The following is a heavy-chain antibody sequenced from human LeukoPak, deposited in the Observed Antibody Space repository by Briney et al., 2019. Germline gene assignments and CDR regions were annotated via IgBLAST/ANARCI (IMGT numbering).Heavy chain of an antibody. CDR3: VRNPRETSPPDYFDY. CDR2: VSFRGSI. D-gene: IGHD1-14*01. J-gene: IGHJ4*02. Sequence: GGSLRLSCAASGFIFNSYSMNWVRQAPGKGLEWVSSVSFRGSISYADSVKGRFIVSRDNAKNSLYLQMNSLRAEDAAVYYCVRNPRETSPPDYFDYWGQGTLVTVSS. CDR1: GFIFNSYS. V-gene: IGHV3-21*01.